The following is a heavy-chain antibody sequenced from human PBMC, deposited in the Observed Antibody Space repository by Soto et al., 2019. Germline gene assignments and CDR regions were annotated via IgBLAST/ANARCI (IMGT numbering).Heavy chain of an antibody. D-gene: IGHD3-3*01. J-gene: IGHJ4*02. V-gene: IGHV4-4*01. CDR1: GGSIISSRW. CDR2: IYHSGCT. Sequence: QVQLQESGPGLVKPSGTLSLTCTVSGGSIISSRWWSWVRQPPGKGLEWVGEIYHSGCTNYNPSLKRRVTISVDKSKNQCSLNLSSASAADTAVYWCVVNGYYSLDYWGQGALVTVSS. CDR3: VVNGYYSLDY.